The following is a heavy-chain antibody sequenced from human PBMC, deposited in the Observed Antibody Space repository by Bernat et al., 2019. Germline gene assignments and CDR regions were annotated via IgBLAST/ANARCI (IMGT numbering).Heavy chain of an antibody. D-gene: IGHD6-13*01. V-gene: IGHV3-30-3*01. CDR2: ISYDGSNK. CDR3: ARGPLSGTLNY. J-gene: IGHJ4*02. Sequence: QVQLVESGGGVVQPGRSLRLSCAASGFTFSSYAMHWVRQAPGKGLEWVAVISYDGSNKYYADSVKGRFTISRDNSKNTLYLQMNSLRAEDTAVYYWARGPLSGTLNYWGQGTLVTVSS. CDR1: GFTFSSYA.